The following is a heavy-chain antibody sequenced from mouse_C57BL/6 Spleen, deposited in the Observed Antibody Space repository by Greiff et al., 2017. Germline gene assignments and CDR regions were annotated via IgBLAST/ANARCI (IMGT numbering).Heavy chain of an antibody. CDR3: ARHRANWAFDY. D-gene: IGHD4-1*01. CDR1: GFTFSSYG. Sequence: DVKLVESGGDLVKPGGSLKLSCAASGFTFSSYGMSWVRQTPDKRLEWVATISSGGSYTYYPDSVKGRFTISRDNAKNTLYLQMSSLKSEDTAMYYCARHRANWAFDYWGQGTTLTVSS. CDR2: ISSGGSYT. V-gene: IGHV5-6*02. J-gene: IGHJ2*01.